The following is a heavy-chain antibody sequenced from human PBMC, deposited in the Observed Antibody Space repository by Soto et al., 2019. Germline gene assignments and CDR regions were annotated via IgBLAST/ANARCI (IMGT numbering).Heavy chain of an antibody. J-gene: IGHJ4*02. CDR3: AKDSFATMVRGVIAFDY. CDR2: ISWNSGSI. V-gene: IGHV3-9*01. Sequence: SLRLSCAASGFTFDDYAMHWVRQAPGKGLEWVSGISWNSGSIGYADSVKGRFTISRNNAKNSLYLQMNSLRAEDTALYYCAKDSFATMVRGVIAFDYWGQGTLVTVS. D-gene: IGHD3-10*01. CDR1: GFTFDDYA.